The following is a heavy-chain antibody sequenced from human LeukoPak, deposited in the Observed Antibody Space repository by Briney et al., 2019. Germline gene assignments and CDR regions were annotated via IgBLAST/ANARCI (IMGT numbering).Heavy chain of an antibody. CDR3: ARVVHPYDYESSGLTYDAFDI. V-gene: IGHV7-4-1*02. Sequence: ASVKVSCKASGYTFTSYSMNWVRQAPGQGLEWLGWINTNTGNPTYAQGFTGRFVFSLDTSVNTAYLQISSLKAEDTAVYYCARVVHPYDYESSGLTYDAFDIWGQGTMVTVSS. D-gene: IGHD3-22*01. CDR1: GYTFTSYS. J-gene: IGHJ3*02. CDR2: INTNTGNP.